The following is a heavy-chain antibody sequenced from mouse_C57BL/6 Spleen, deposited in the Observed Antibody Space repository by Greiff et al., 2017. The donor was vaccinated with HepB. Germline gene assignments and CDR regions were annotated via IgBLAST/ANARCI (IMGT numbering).Heavy chain of an antibody. J-gene: IGHJ2*01. CDR3: ARRGWGFDY. Sequence: QVQLQQSGAELVRPGTSVKLSCKASGYAFTNYLIEWVQQRPGQGLEWIGVINPGSGGTNYNEKFKGKATLTADKSSSTAYMQLSSLTSEDSAVYFCARRGWGFDYWGQGTTLTVSS. D-gene: IGHD3-3*01. CDR1: GYAFTNYL. CDR2: INPGSGGT. V-gene: IGHV1-54*01.